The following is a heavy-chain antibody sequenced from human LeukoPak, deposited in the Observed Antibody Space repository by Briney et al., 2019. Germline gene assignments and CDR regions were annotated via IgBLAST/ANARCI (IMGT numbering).Heavy chain of an antibody. J-gene: IGHJ6*02. V-gene: IGHV4-39*07. CDR3: ARDAGHQLSRRNYYAMDV. Sequence: PSQTLSLTCTVSGGSIGIDDYYWGWIRQPPGKGLEWIGSIYYGGSTYYNPSLRSRVTISVDTSKNQFSLKVSSVTAADTAVYYCARDAGHQLSRRNYYAMDVWGQGTTVTVSS. D-gene: IGHD2-2*01. CDR2: IYYGGST. CDR1: GGSIGIDDYY.